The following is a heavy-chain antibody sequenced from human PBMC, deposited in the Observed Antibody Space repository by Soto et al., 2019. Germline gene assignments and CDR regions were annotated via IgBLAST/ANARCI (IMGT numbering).Heavy chain of an antibody. CDR1: GDTFSSYA. CDR3: ARSWDLNYYYYGMDV. CDR2: IIPIFGTA. J-gene: IGHJ6*02. V-gene: IGHV1-69*13. Sequence: SVKVSCKASGDTFSSYAIIWVRRAPGQGLEWMGGIIPIFGTANYAQKFQGRVTITADESTSTAYMELSSLRSEDTAVYYCARSWDLNYYYYGMDVWGQGTTVTVSS. D-gene: IGHD1-26*01.